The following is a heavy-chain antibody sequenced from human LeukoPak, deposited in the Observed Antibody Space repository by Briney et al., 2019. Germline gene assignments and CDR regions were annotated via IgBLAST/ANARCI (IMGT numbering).Heavy chain of an antibody. CDR2: INQDVSQI. Sequence: GGSLRLSCAASGFTFRSYWMSWVRQAPGKGLEWVATINQDVSQIKYVDSVKGRFTISRDNAKNSLYLQMNSLRAEDTAVYYCARIATGTTQNWFDPWGQGTLVTVSS. CDR1: GFTFRSYW. D-gene: IGHD1-1*01. J-gene: IGHJ5*02. CDR3: ARIATGTTQNWFDP. V-gene: IGHV3-7*01.